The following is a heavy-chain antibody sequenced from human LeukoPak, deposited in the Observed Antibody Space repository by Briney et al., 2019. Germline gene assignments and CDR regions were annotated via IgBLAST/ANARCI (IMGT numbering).Heavy chain of an antibody. J-gene: IGHJ4*02. CDR2: ISSSSSTI. Sequence: GGSLRLSCAASGFTFSSYSMNWVRQALGKGLEWVSYISSSSSTIYYADSVKGRFTISRDNAKNSLYLQMNSLRAEDTAVYYCARGVDILTGYYLFDYWGQGTLVTVSS. V-gene: IGHV3-48*01. CDR3: ARGVDILTGYYLFDY. D-gene: IGHD3-9*01. CDR1: GFTFSSYS.